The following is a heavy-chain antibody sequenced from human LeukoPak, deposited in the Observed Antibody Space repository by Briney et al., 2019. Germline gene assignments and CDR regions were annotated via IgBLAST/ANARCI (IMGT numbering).Heavy chain of an antibody. CDR2: IRSKANTYAT. CDR3: TRYSVGFDY. V-gene: IGHV3-73*01. J-gene: IGHJ4*02. D-gene: IGHD4-11*01. Sequence: PGGSPRLSCAASGFTFSGSAVHWVRQASGKGLKWVGRIRSKANTYATAYVASVKGRFTISRDDSKNTAYLQMNSLKTEDTAVYYCTRYSVGFDYWGQGTLVTVSS. CDR1: GFTFSGSA.